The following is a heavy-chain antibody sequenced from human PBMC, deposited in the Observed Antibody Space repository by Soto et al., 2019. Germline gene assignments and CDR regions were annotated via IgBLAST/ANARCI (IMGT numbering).Heavy chain of an antibody. CDR2: MNPNSGNT. Sequence: ASVKVSCKASGYTFTSYDINWVRQATGQGLEWMGWMNPNSGNTGYAQKFQGRVTMTRNTSISTAYMELSSLRSEDTAVYYCARGPHLQYCSGVSCYSDYLGQGSLVTVFS. D-gene: IGHD2-15*01. CDR1: GYTFTSYD. CDR3: ARGPHLQYCSGVSCYSDY. V-gene: IGHV1-8*01. J-gene: IGHJ4*02.